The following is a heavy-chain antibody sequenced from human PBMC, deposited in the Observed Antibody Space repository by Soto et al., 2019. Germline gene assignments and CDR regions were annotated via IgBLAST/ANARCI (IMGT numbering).Heavy chain of an antibody. CDR1: GYTFTGYY. J-gene: IGHJ4*02. CDR3: AREGGYCSSTSCYYPRPYFDY. D-gene: IGHD2-2*01. CDR2: INPNSGGT. Sequence: PSVKVSCKASGYTFTGYYMHWVRQAPGQGLEWMGWINPNSGGTNYAQKFQGGVTMTRDTSISTAYMELSRLRSDDTAVYYCAREGGYCSSTSCYYPRPYFDYWGQGTLVTVSS. V-gene: IGHV1-2*02.